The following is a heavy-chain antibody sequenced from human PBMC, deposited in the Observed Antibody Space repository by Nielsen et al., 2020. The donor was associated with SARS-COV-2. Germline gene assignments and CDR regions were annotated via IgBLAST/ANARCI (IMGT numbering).Heavy chain of an antibody. CDR1: GFTFSSYS. V-gene: IGHV3-21*01. Sequence: GASLKTSCAASGFTFSSYSMNWVRQAPGKGLEWASSISGSSSYIYYADSVKGRFTISRDNAKNSLYLQMKSLRVEDTAVYYCARDAEQGGVVPTDRGWFDPWGQGTLVTVSS. CDR3: ARDAEQGGVVPTDRGWFDP. CDR2: ISGSSSYI. J-gene: IGHJ5*02. D-gene: IGHD2-2*01.